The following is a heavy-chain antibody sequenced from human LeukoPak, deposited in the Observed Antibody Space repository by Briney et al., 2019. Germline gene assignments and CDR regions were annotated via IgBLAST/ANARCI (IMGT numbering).Heavy chain of an antibody. Sequence: SETLSLTCTVSRGSISSYYWSWIRQPPGQGLEWIGYIYYSGSTDYNPSLKSRVNISVDTSKNQFSLKLSSVTAADTAVYYCARVRVSSGSRPWYFDYWGQGTLVNVSS. D-gene: IGHD3-22*01. V-gene: IGHV4-59*01. CDR1: RGSISSYY. CDR2: IYYSGST. CDR3: ARVRVSSGSRPWYFDY. J-gene: IGHJ4*02.